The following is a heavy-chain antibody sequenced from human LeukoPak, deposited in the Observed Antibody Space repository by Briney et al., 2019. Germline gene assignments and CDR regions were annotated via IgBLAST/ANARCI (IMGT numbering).Heavy chain of an antibody. CDR3: ARDRGYGDYAFDL. CDR2: ISSSSSYI. Sequence: PGGSLRLSCAASGFTFSSYWMSWVRQAPGKGLEWVSSISSSSSYIYYADSVKGRFTISRDNAKNSLYLQMNSLRAEDTAVYYCARDRGYGDYAFDLWGRGTLVTVSS. D-gene: IGHD4-17*01. V-gene: IGHV3-21*01. CDR1: GFTFSSYW. J-gene: IGHJ2*01.